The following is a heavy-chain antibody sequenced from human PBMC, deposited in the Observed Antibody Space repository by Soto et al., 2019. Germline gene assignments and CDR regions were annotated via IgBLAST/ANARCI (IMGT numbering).Heavy chain of an antibody. CDR3: VRAGSTETRPDS. Sequence: GVSLRHSCAASGRTSNVYGLSWVRQAPGKGLEWVASITSSSSYIYYEDSLKGRFTISRDNAKNSLFLQLDSLRAEDTAVYFCVRAGSTETRPDSRGRGALVTVSS. J-gene: IGHJ5*01. CDR1: GRTSNVYG. V-gene: IGHV3-21*01. CDR2: ITSSSSYI.